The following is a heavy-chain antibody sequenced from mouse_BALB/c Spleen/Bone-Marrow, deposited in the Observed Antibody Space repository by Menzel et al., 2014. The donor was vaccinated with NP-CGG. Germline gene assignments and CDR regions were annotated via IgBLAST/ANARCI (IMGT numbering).Heavy chain of an antibody. CDR3: ARLGQGFDY. CDR2: INPYNDYT. J-gene: IGHJ2*01. Sequence: VHLQQSGAELVRPGASVKISCKTFGYTFTNHNIYWVKQTPGQGLDWIGYINPYNDYTSYHRKFKGMSTLTVDKSSSTDYIELNSVTSEDSSVDCCARLGQGFDYWGQGTTLTVSP. CDR1: GYTFTNHN. V-gene: IGHV1S45*01. D-gene: IGHD3-3*01.